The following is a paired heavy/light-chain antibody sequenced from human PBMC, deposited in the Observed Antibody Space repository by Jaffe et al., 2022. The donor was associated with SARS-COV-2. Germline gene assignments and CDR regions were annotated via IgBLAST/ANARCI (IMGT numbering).Light chain of an antibody. V-gene: IGKV1-17*01. CDR1: QDMRND. J-gene: IGKJ4*01. CDR2: GAS. Sequence: IQMTQSPSSLSASVGDRVTITCRASQDMRNDLGWYQQKPGEAPKRLIYGASTLQTGVPSRFSGSGSGTEFTLTISSLQPEDFATYFCQQYNSYPLTFGGGTKVEIK. CDR3: QQYNSYPLT.
Heavy chain of an antibody. J-gene: IGHJ4*02. CDR3: ARSVRYTYGYFAVSGTVDS. CDR2: IDHRGST. Sequence: QVQLQQWGAGLLKPSETLSLTCAVYGGSFNDYFWTWIRQTPGKGLEWIGQIDHRGSTTYNPSLRSRVTMSADTSKNQFSLRLTSVTAADTAHYFCARSVRYTYGYFAVSGTVDSWGQGALVTVSS. D-gene: IGHD5-18*01. CDR1: GGSFNDYF. V-gene: IGHV4-34*02.